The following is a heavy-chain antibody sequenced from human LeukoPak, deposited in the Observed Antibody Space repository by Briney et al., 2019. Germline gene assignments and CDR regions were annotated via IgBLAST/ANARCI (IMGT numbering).Heavy chain of an antibody. CDR1: GGSISSYY. Sequence: SETLSLTCTVSGGSISSYYWSWIRQPPGKGLEWIGYIYYSGSTNYNPSLKSRVTISVDTSKNQFPPKLSSVTAADTAVYYCARNLVYDYGNFDYWGQGTLVTVSS. J-gene: IGHJ4*02. D-gene: IGHD4-17*01. CDR2: IYYSGST. CDR3: ARNLVYDYGNFDY. V-gene: IGHV4-59*01.